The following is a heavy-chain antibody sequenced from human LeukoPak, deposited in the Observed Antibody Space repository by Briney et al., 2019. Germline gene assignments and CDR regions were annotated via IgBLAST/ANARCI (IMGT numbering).Heavy chain of an antibody. D-gene: IGHD3-10*01. CDR1: GYTFTSYG. CDR2: ISAYKGNT. V-gene: IGHV1-18*01. CDR3: ARAKGYGSGLYYYMDV. Sequence: GASVKVSCKASGYTFTSYGISWVRQAPGQGLEWMGWISAYKGNTNYAQKLQGRVTMTTDTSTSTAYMELRSLRSDNTAVYYCARAKGYGSGLYYYMDVWGKGTTVTVSS. J-gene: IGHJ6*03.